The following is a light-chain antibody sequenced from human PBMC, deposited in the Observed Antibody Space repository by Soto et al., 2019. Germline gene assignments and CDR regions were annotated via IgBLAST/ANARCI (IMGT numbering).Light chain of an antibody. V-gene: IGLV1-40*01. CDR3: QSYDSSLIGWV. CDR2: GNS. CDR1: SSNIGAGYD. Sequence: QSVLTHPPSMSGAPGQRVTISCTGSSSNIGAGYDVHWYQHLPGTAPKLLIFGNSDRPSGVPDRFSGSKSGTSASLAISGLQAEDEADYYCQSYDSSLIGWVFGTGTKVTVL. J-gene: IGLJ1*01.